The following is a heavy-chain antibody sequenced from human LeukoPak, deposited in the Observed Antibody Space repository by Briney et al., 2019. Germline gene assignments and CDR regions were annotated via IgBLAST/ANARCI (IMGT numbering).Heavy chain of an antibody. V-gene: IGHV3-33*01. CDR2: IWYDGSNK. J-gene: IGHJ6*02. CDR1: GFTFSSYG. D-gene: IGHD2-15*01. CDR3: ARGNSVVAATGYYYGMDV. Sequence: GSLRLSCAASGFTFSSYGMHWVRQAPGKGLEWVAVIWYDGSNKYYADSVKGRFTISRDNSKNTLYLQMNSLRAEDTAVYYCARGNSVVAATGYYYGMDVWGQGTTVTVSS.